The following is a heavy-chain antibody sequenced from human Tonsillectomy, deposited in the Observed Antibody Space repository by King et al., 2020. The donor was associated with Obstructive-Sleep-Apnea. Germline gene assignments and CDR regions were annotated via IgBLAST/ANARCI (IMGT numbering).Heavy chain of an antibody. V-gene: IGHV1-8*01. J-gene: IGHJ4*02. Sequence: HVQLVQSGAEVKKPGASVKVSCKASGYTFMTYDINWMRQAPGQGLEWMGWMNPKSGSTGYSMKFQGRVTMTRDTSTNTACMELSSLTSGDTAVYYCARGGTYGDFAGYVWGQGSLVIVSS. CDR2: MNPKSGST. CDR3: ARGGTYGDFAGYV. D-gene: IGHD2-21*02. CDR1: GYTFMTYD.